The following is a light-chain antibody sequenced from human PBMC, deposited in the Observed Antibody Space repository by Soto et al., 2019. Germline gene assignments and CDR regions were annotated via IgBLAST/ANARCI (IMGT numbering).Light chain of an antibody. CDR1: QSISSW. V-gene: IGKV1-5*01. CDR3: QHYNSYSEA. J-gene: IGKJ1*01. Sequence: DIQITQSPSTLSASVGDRVTITCRASQSISSWLAWYQQKPGKAPKRLIYAASSLQSGVPSRFSGSGSGTEFTLTISSLQPDDFATYYCQHYNSYSEAFGQGTKVDIK. CDR2: AAS.